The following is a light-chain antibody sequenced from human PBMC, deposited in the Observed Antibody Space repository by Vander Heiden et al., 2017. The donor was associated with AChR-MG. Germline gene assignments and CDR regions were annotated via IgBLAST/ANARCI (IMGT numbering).Light chain of an antibody. CDR3: QQCNNWPPDT. J-gene: IGKJ2*01. CDR2: GAS. Sequence: EIVMTQSPATLSVSPGERATLSCRASQSVSSNLAWYQQKPGQAPRLLIYGASTRATGIPARFSGSGYGTEFTLTISSLQSEDFAVYYCQQCNNWPPDTFGQGTKLEIK. V-gene: IGKV3-15*01. CDR1: QSVSSN.